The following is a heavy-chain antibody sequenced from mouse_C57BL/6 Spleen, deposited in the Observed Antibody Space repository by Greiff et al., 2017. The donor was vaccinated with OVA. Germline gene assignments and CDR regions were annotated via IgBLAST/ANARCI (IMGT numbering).Heavy chain of an antibody. J-gene: IGHJ2*01. CDR3: ASQLRLRGYYFEY. Sequence: EVQLQQSGPELVKPGASVKISCKASGYTFTDYYMNWVKQSHGKSLEWIGYINPNNGGISYNQKFKGKATLTLDKSSITAYMELRSLTSEDSAVYYCASQLRLRGYYFEYWGKGATLTVSS. CDR2: INPNNGGI. V-gene: IGHV1-26*01. D-gene: IGHD3-2*02. CDR1: GYTFTDYY.